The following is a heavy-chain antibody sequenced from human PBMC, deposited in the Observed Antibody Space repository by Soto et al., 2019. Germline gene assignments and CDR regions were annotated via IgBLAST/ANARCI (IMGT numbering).Heavy chain of an antibody. CDR3: ARDPYDSSGRSYYYYGMDV. J-gene: IGHJ6*02. V-gene: IGHV1-18*04. D-gene: IGHD3-22*01. CDR1: GYTFTSYG. CDR2: ISAYNGNT. Sequence: ASVKVSCKASGYTFTSYGISWVRQAPGQGLEWMGWISAYNGNTNYAQKLQGRVTMTTDTSTRTAYMELRSLRSDDTAVYYCARDPYDSSGRSYYYYGMDVWGQGTTVTVSS.